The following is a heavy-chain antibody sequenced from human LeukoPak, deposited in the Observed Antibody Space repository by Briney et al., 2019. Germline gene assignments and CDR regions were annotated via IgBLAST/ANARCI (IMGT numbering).Heavy chain of an antibody. CDR1: GFTFSSYA. Sequence: GGSLRLSCAASGFTFSSYAMSWVRQAPGKGLEWVSVISGSGGSTYYADSVKGRFTISRDNSKNTLYLQMNSLRAEDTAVYYCAKMLLLRDEYFQHWGQGTLVTVSS. CDR3: AKMLLLRDEYFQH. CDR2: ISGSGGST. J-gene: IGHJ1*01. V-gene: IGHV3-23*01. D-gene: IGHD3-22*01.